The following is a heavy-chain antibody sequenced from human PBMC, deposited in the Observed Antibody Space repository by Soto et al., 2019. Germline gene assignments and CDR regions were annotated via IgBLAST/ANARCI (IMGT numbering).Heavy chain of an antibody. J-gene: IGHJ5*02. D-gene: IGHD1-1*01. CDR2: IIPIFGAS. Sequence: QVQLEQSGAEVKKPGSSVKVSCKASGGTFRNHAISWVRQAPGQGLEWMGGIIPIFGASKYAQKFQGRVTITADESTSTASMELSSLRSGYTAVYYCARGPVLTRTTYSTPLAISSWGQGTLVTVSS. V-gene: IGHV1-69*01. CDR3: ARGPVLTRTTYSTPLAISS. CDR1: GGTFRNHA.